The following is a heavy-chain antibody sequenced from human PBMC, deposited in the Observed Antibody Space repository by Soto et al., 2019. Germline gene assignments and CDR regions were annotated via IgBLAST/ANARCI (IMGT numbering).Heavy chain of an antibody. J-gene: IGHJ6*03. V-gene: IGHV4-39*01. Sequence: SETLSLTCTVSGGSITSSSYYWGWIRQPPGQGLEWIGSIYYSGSAYYNPSLKSRVIISVDTSTNQFSLKLSPVTAADTAVYYCARHTDDYGDGNEDYYYYYYMDVWGKGTTVTVSS. CDR2: IYYSGSA. D-gene: IGHD4-17*01. CDR1: GGSITSSSYY. CDR3: ARHTDDYGDGNEDYYYYYYMDV.